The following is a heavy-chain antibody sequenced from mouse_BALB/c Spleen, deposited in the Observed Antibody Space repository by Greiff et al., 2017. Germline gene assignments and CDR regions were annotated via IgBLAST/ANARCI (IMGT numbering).Heavy chain of an antibody. J-gene: IGHJ3*01. V-gene: IGHV1S81*02. D-gene: IGHD3-1*01. CDR3: ARGESSGYYY. CDR2: INPSNGRT. Sequence: QVQLQQPGAELVKPGASVKLSCKASGYTFTSYWMHWVKQRPGQGLEWIGEINPSNGRTNYNEKFKSKATLTVDKSSSTAYMQLSSLKSEDSAVYYCARGESSGYYYWGQGTLVTVSA. CDR1: GYTFTSYW.